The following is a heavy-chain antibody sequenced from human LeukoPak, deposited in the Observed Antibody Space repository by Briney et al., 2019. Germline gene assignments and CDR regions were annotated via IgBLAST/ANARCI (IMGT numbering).Heavy chain of an antibody. V-gene: IGHV4-59*12. CDR3: ARKGDDIHYFEY. D-gene: IGHD3-10*01. CDR2: IYYSGST. J-gene: IGHJ4*02. Sequence: PSETLSLTCTVSGGSISSYYWSWIRQPPGKGLEWIGYIYYSGSTNYNPSLKSRVTISVDKSKNQFSLKLSSVTAADTAVYYCARKGDDIHYFEYWGQGTLVTVSS. CDR1: GGSISSYY.